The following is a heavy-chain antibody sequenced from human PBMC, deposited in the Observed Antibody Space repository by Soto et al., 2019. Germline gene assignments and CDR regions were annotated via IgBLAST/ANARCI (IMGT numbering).Heavy chain of an antibody. CDR3: ARDNAYCSSTSCYGDHYYYYYMDV. V-gene: IGHV3-66*01. CDR2: IYSGGST. J-gene: IGHJ6*03. Sequence: GGSLRLSCAASGFTVSSNYMSWVRQAPGKGLEWVSVIYSGGSTYYADSVKGRFTISRDNSKNTLYLQMNSLRAEDTAVYYCARDNAYCSSTSCYGDHYYYYYMDVWGKGTTVTVSS. D-gene: IGHD2-2*01. CDR1: GFTVSSNY.